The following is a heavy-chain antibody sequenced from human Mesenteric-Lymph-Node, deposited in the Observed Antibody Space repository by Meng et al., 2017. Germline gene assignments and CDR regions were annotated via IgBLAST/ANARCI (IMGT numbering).Heavy chain of an antibody. CDR2: IWYDGSHK. V-gene: IGHV3-33*01. Sequence: QWQLVGCGGAVSQPGRSLRLAGAASGFTFSNYGMQWVRQAPGAGLEWVAVIWYDGSHKYYPDSVKGRFIVSRDQSTDTLSLQMNNLRAEDTAVYYCARDNYGGTLDNWGQGTLVTVSS. CDR3: ARDNYGGTLDN. D-gene: IGHD4-23*01. J-gene: IGHJ4*02. CDR1: GFTFSNYG.